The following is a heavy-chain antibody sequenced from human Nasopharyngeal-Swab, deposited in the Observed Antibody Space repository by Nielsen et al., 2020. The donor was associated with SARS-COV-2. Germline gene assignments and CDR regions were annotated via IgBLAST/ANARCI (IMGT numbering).Heavy chain of an antibody. J-gene: IGHJ6*02. D-gene: IGHD3-3*01. CDR2: ISSSSSYI. CDR1: GFTFSSCS. CDR3: ARDGLDYDFWSAYFMDV. V-gene: IGHV3-21*01. Sequence: GGSLRLSCAASGFTFSSCSMNWVRQAPGKGLEWVSSISSSSSYIYYADSVKGRFTISRDNAKNSLYLQMNSLRAEDTAVYYCARDGLDYDFWSAYFMDVWGQGTTVTVSS.